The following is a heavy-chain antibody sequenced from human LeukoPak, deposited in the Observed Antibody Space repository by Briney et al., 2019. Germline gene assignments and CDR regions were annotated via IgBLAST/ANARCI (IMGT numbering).Heavy chain of an antibody. CDR1: GFTFDDYA. Sequence: PARSLRLSCTTSGFTFDDYAMSWVRQAPGKGLEWVGFFRSKPYGGTTEYAASVKGRFTISRDDSKSIAYLQMNSLKTEDTAVYYCTRSGSSGWYPGFDYWGQGTLVTVSS. CDR3: TRSGSSGWYPGFDY. V-gene: IGHV3-49*04. CDR2: FRSKPYGGTT. D-gene: IGHD6-19*01. J-gene: IGHJ4*02.